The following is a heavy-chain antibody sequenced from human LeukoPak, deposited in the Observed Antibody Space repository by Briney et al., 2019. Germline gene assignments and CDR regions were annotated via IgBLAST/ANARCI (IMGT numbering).Heavy chain of an antibody. Sequence: GGSLRLSCAASGFTFSSYAMSWVRQAPGKGLEWVSAISGSGGSTYYADSVKGRFTISRDNSKNTLYLQMNSLRAEDTAVYYCANGRLLATTYGVYWGQGTLVTVSS. V-gene: IGHV3-23*01. D-gene: IGHD5-12*01. CDR1: GFTFSSYA. J-gene: IGHJ4*02. CDR2: ISGSGGST. CDR3: ANGRLLATTYGVY.